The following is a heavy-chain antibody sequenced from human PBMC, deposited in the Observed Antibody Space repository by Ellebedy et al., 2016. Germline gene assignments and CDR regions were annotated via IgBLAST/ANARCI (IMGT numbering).Heavy chain of an antibody. Sequence: SETLSLTCNVSGGSVSSDYWNWIRRPPGKGLEWIGYVFHTGTANYNPSLNSRATRSVDTSKSQFSLRLTSVTAADTAVYYCAKWNDVWKAFDVWGQGTMVTVSS. J-gene: IGHJ3*01. CDR1: GGSVSSDY. V-gene: IGHV4-59*02. CDR3: AKWNDVWKAFDV. D-gene: IGHD1-1*01. CDR2: VFHTGTA.